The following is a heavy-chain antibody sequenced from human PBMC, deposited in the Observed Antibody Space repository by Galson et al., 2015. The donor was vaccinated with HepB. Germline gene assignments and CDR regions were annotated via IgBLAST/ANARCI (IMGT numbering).Heavy chain of an antibody. CDR3: ARDPFPWGLEGVYLQD. V-gene: IGHV3-33*01. D-gene: IGHD2-8*01. CDR2: IWYDGSNK. J-gene: IGHJ1*01. CDR1: GFTFSSYG. Sequence: SLRLSCAASGFTFSSYGMHWVRQAPGKGLEWVAIIWYDGSNKYYADSVKGRFTISRDNSKNTLYLQMNSLRVEDTAVYYCARDPFPWGLEGVYLQDWGQGTLVTVSS.